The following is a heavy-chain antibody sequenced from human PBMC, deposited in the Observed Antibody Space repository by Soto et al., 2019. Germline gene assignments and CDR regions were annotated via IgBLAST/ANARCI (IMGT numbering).Heavy chain of an antibody. J-gene: IGHJ4*02. D-gene: IGHD2-2*01. CDR3: VKDLVVVPAASGPDY. CDR1: GFTFSSYA. V-gene: IGHV3-64D*08. CDR2: ISSNGGST. Sequence: GGFLRLSCSASGFTFSSYAMHWVRQAPGKGLEYVSAISSNGGSTYYADSVKGRFTISRDNSKNTLYLQMSSLRAEDTAVYYCVKDLVVVPAASGPDYWGQGTLVTVSS.